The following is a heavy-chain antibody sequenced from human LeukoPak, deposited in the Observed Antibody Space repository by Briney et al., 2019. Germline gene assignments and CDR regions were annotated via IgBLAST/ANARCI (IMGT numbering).Heavy chain of an antibody. CDR3: ARDPVSTGLRINSDY. CDR2: MSNDGNNE. CDR1: GFSFKTYG. Sequence: GRSLRLSCEASGFSFKTYGMHWVRQAPGKGLEWVAVMSNDGNNEYYADSVKGRFTIFRDNSKNTLYLQMNSLRAEDTAVYYCARDPVSTGLRINSDYWGQGTLVTVSS. J-gene: IGHJ4*02. D-gene: IGHD3-16*01. V-gene: IGHV3-30*19.